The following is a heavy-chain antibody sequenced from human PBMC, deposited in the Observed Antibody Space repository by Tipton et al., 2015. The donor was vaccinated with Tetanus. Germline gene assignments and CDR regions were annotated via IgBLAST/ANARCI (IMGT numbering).Heavy chain of an antibody. CDR3: ARRSYCTSTRCFDAFDL. V-gene: IGHV4-59*01. CDR1: GDSMTKYY. CDR2: IFHSGST. D-gene: IGHD2-2*01. J-gene: IGHJ3*01. Sequence: TLSLTCTVSGDSMTKYYWSWIRQPPGKGLEWISYIFHSGSTNYNPSLKSRVTISMDTSKNQISLKLSSVIAADTAAYFCARRSYCTSTRCFDAFDLWGPGTRVTVSS.